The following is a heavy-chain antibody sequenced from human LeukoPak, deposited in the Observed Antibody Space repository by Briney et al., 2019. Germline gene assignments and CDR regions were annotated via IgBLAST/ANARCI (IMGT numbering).Heavy chain of an antibody. Sequence: GGSLRLSCAASGFTFSSYAMSWVRQASGKGLEWVSAISGSGGSTYYADSVKGRFTISRDNSKNTLYLQMNSLRAEDTAVYYCAKGTTIFGVVITLFDYWGQGTLVTVSS. D-gene: IGHD3-3*01. V-gene: IGHV3-23*01. J-gene: IGHJ4*02. CDR1: GFTFSSYA. CDR2: ISGSGGST. CDR3: AKGTTIFGVVITLFDY.